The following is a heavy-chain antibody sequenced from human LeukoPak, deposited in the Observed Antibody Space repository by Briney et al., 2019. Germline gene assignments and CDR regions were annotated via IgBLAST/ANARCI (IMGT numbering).Heavy chain of an antibody. V-gene: IGHV3-23*01. D-gene: IGHD5-12*01. CDR1: GFTFSNYA. CDR2: IIGSGVDT. J-gene: IGHJ4*02. CDR3: ARGPSGYHNT. Sequence: GGSLRLSCGASGFTFSNYAMSWVRQAPGKGLEWVSAIIGSGVDTYTADSVKGRFSISRDNSKNTLYLQMNSLRAEDTAVYYCARGPSGYHNTGGQGTLVTVSS.